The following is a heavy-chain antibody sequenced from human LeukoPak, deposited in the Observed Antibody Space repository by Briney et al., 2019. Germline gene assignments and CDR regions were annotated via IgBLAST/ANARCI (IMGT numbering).Heavy chain of an antibody. CDR1: GFTFSSYS. Sequence: GGSLRLSCAASGFTFSSYSMNWVRQAPGKGLEWVSSIGSSSTSIYYAGSVKGRFTISRDDAKNSLYLQMNSLRAEDTAVYYCAREEGKQQMEAFDYWGQGTLVTVSS. CDR2: IGSSSTSI. J-gene: IGHJ4*02. CDR3: AREEGKQQMEAFDY. V-gene: IGHV3-21*01. D-gene: IGHD6-13*01.